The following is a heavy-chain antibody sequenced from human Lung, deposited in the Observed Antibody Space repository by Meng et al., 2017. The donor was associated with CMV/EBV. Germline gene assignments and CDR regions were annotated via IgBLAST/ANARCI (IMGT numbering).Heavy chain of an antibody. Sequence: QVQLQESGQGLVKPSESLSLTCTVSGDSISSFYWSWIRQPPGKGLEWIGYIYYSGSTNYNPSLESRVTISVDTSKNQFSLKLRSVTAADTAVYYCARRGSSWYFLDYWGQGTLVTVSS. CDR3: ARRGSSWYFLDY. D-gene: IGHD6-13*01. J-gene: IGHJ4*02. CDR2: IYYSGST. V-gene: IGHV4-59*08. CDR1: GDSISSFY.